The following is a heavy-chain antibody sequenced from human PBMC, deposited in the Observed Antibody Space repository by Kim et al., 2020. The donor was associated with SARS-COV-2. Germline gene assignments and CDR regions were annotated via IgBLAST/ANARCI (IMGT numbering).Heavy chain of an antibody. Sequence: SETLSLTCTVAGGSISSSSYYWGWIRQPPGKGLEWIGSIYYRGSTYYNPSLKSRVTISVDTAKNQVSLKLSSVTAADRAGYWCARLPDILTGHDEGLDY. J-gene: IGHJ4*01. D-gene: IGHD3-9*01. CDR1: GGSISSSSYY. CDR2: IYYRGST. V-gene: IGHV4-39*01. CDR3: ARLPDILTGHDEGLDY.